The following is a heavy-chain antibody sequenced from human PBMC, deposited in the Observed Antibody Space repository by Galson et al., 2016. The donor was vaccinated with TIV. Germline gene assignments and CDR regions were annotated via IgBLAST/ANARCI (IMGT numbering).Heavy chain of an antibody. D-gene: IGHD3/OR15-3a*01. Sequence: SLRLSCAASGFTLSTYAWNWVRQAPGTGLEWVSGISGSGGDTHYADSVKGRFTISRDDSMNTLFLQMNSLRAEDTAVYYCAKYLWTYVWSTFDNWGQGTPVTVSS. CDR2: ISGSGGDT. J-gene: IGHJ4*02. CDR1: GFTLSTYA. CDR3: AKYLWTYVWSTFDN. V-gene: IGHV3-23*01.